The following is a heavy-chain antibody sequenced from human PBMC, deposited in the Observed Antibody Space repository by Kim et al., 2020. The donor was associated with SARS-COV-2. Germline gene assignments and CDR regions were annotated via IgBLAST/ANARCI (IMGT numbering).Heavy chain of an antibody. CDR1: GGSISSYY. Sequence: SETLSLTCTVSGGSISSYYWSWIRQPPGKGLEWIGYIYYSGSTNYNPSLKSRVTISVDTSKNQFSLKLSSVTAADTAVYYCAQGNDPLYYYGMDVWGQGTTVTVAS. D-gene: IGHD1-1*01. J-gene: IGHJ6*02. CDR2: IYYSGST. CDR3: AQGNDPLYYYGMDV. V-gene: IGHV4-59*08.